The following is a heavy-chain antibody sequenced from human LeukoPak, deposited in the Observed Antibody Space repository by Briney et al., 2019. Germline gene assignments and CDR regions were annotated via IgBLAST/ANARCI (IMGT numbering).Heavy chain of an antibody. D-gene: IGHD2-15*01. V-gene: IGHV1-3*03. J-gene: IGHJ3*02. CDR1: GYTFTSYA. CDR3: ARGSIYCSGGSCWFDAFDI. CDR2: INAGNGNT. Sequence: ASVKVSCKASGYTFTSYAMHWVRQAPGQRLEWMGWINAGNGNTKYSQEFQGRVTITRDTSASTTYMELSSLRSEDMAVYYCARGSIYCSGGSCWFDAFDIWGQGTMVTVSS.